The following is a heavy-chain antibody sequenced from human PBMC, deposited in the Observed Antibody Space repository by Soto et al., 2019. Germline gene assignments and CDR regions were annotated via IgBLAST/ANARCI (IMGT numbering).Heavy chain of an antibody. V-gene: IGHV3-74*01. CDR3: AKYDSSGYFDY. J-gene: IGHJ4*02. Sequence: GGSLRLSCAASGFTFSSYWIHWVRQAPGKGLVWVSRINSDGSSTSYADSVKGRFTISRDNDKNTLYLQMNSLRDEDTAVYYCAKYDSSGYFDYCGQGTLVTVSS. D-gene: IGHD3-22*01. CDR1: GFTFSSYW. CDR2: INSDGSST.